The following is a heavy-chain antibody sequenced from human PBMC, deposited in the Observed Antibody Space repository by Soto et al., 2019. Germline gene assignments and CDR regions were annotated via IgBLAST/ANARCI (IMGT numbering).Heavy chain of an antibody. V-gene: IGHV3-7*01. D-gene: IGHD2-8*01. Sequence: QPGGALRLSCAVYGFTFSTYWMSWVRQARGKGLEWVANIKQDGSEKYYVDSVKGRFTISRDNAKNSLYLLMNSLSAEDTAVFYCARGMVYDTADIIRYYYYVMDVWGQGTTVTVSS. CDR3: ARGMVYDTADIIRYYYYVMDV. CDR2: IKQDGSEK. CDR1: GFTFSTYW. J-gene: IGHJ6*02.